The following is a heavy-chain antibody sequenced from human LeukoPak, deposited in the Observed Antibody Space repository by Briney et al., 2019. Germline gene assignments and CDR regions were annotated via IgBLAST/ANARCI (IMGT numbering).Heavy chain of an antibody. V-gene: IGHV3-21*01. CDR3: ARDVTGIAAAGNY. CDR2: ISSSSTYI. Sequence: GGSLRLSCAASGFTFSSHSMNWVRQAPGKGLEWVSSISSSSTYIYYADSVKGRSTISRDNAKNSLYLQMNSLRAEDTAVYYCARDVTGIAAAGNYWGQGTLVTVSS. J-gene: IGHJ4*02. D-gene: IGHD6-13*01. CDR1: GFTFSSHS.